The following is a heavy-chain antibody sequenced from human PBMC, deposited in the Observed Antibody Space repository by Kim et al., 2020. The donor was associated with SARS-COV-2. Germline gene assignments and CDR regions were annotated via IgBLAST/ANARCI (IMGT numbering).Heavy chain of an antibody. Sequence: GESLKISCKASGYSFITYWIGWVRQMPGKGLEWMGIIYPGDSDTRYSPSFQGQVTISADKSISTAYLQWISLKASDTAMYYCARHGSGSYWSAFDIWGQGTMVTVSS. CDR3: ARHGSGSYWSAFDI. D-gene: IGHD3-10*01. J-gene: IGHJ3*02. CDR1: GYSFITYW. V-gene: IGHV5-51*01. CDR2: IYPGDSDT.